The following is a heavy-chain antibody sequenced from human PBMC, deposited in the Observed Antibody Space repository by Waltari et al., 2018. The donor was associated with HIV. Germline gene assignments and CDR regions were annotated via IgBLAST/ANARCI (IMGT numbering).Heavy chain of an antibody. CDR3: ATRYWRGGYCFSHSYYGIDV. CDR2: IYYRGRH. V-gene: IGHV4-39*01. Sequence: QVQLQQSGPGLVKPSETLSLTCTVSGGSIISTNYYWGWIRQPPGKGLEWIGNIYYRGRHYYKPSLKSRIIISVDPANHQFSLKFNSVTAADTAVYYCATRYWRGGYCFSHSYYGIDVWGQGTSVTVSS. D-gene: IGHD2-15*01. J-gene: IGHJ6*02. CDR1: GGSIISTNYY.